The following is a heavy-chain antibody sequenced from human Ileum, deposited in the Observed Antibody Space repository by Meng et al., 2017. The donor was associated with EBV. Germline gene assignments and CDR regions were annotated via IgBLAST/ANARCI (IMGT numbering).Heavy chain of an antibody. V-gene: IGHV3-30*18. J-gene: IGHJ5*02. D-gene: IGHD3-10*01. CDR1: GFTFGNFA. CDR3: AKERRGFYAES. Sequence: GELVGCGGGVVQPGKSLRLSCAASGFTFGNFAMHWVRQAPGQGLECVALISYQGSDKLYADSVKGRFTISRDNSRNMLYLDMNSLRNEDTAVYYCAKERRGFYAESWGQGTLVTASS. CDR2: ISYQGSDK.